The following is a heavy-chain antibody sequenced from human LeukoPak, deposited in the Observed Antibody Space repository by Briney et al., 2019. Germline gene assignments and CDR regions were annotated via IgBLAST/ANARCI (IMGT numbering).Heavy chain of an antibody. CDR2: ISGSSSTI. CDR1: GFTFSSYS. J-gene: IGHJ4*02. CDR3: AKDAQRGFDYSNSLEH. D-gene: IGHD4-11*01. V-gene: IGHV3-48*01. Sequence: GGSLRLSCAASGFTFSSYSMNWVRQAPGKGLEWVSYISGSSSTIYYADSVKGRFTISRDYAKNSLYLQMNSLRVEDTAVYYCAKDAQRGFDYSNSLEHWGQGSLVTVSS.